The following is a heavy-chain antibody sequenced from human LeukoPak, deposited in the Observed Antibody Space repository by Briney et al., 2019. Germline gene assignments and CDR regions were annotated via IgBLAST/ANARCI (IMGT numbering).Heavy chain of an antibody. J-gene: IGHJ4*02. CDR2: INSDGSST. Sequence: GGSLRLSCAASGFTFSSYWMHWVRQAPGKGLVWVSRINSDGSSTSYADSVKGRFTISRDNAKNTLYLQMNSLRAEDTAVYYCAGDGLQQDFDYWGQGTLVTVSS. CDR3: AGDGLQQDFDY. CDR1: GFTFSSYW. V-gene: IGHV3-74*01.